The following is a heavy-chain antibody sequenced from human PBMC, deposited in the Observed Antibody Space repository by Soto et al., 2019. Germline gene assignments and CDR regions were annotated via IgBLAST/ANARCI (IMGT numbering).Heavy chain of an antibody. J-gene: IGHJ6*02. CDR1: GYTFTGYY. CDR3: AREPVGQYYGMDV. V-gene: IGHV1-2*04. Sequence: ASVKVSCKASGYTFTGYYMHWVRQAPGQGLEWMGWINPNSGGTNYAQKFQGWVTMTRDTSISTAYMELSRLRSDDTAVYYCAREPVGQYYGMDVWGQGTKVTVSS. CDR2: INPNSGGT.